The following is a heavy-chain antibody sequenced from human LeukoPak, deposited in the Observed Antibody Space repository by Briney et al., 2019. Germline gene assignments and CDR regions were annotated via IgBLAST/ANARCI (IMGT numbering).Heavy chain of an antibody. D-gene: IGHD3-10*01. CDR3: ASAPGVLLWFGELSPTDY. CDR1: GYTFTSYG. J-gene: IGHJ4*02. CDR2: ISAYNGNT. Sequence: GASVKVSCKASGYTFTSYGISWVRQAPGQGIEWMGCISAYNGNTNYAQKLRGRVTITTDTSTSTAYMELRSLRSDDTAVYYCASAPGVLLWFGELSPTDYWGQGTLVTVSS. V-gene: IGHV1-18*01.